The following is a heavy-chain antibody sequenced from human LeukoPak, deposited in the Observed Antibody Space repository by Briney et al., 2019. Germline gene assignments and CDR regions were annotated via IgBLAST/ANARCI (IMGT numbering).Heavy chain of an antibody. Sequence: SVKVSCKASGGTFSSYAISWVRQAPGQGLEWMGRIIPILGIANYAQKFQGRVTITADKSTSTAYMELSSLRSEDTAVYYCARAAAANYFDYWGQGTLVTVSS. CDR2: IIPILGIA. D-gene: IGHD6-13*01. J-gene: IGHJ4*02. V-gene: IGHV1-69*04. CDR1: GGTFSSYA. CDR3: ARAAAANYFDY.